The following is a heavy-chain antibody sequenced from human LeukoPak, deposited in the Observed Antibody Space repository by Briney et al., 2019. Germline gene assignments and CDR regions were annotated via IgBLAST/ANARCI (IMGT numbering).Heavy chain of an antibody. D-gene: IGHD2-2*01. V-gene: IGHV3-23*01. CDR1: GFTFSSYA. Sequence: GGSLRLSCAASGFTFSSYAMSWVRQAPGKGLEWVSAISGSGGSTYYADSVKGRFTISRDNSKNTLYLQMNSLRAEDTAVYYCAKFVGYCSSTSCFDSWGQGTLVTVSS. J-gene: IGHJ4*02. CDR2: ISGSGGST. CDR3: AKFVGYCSSTSCFDS.